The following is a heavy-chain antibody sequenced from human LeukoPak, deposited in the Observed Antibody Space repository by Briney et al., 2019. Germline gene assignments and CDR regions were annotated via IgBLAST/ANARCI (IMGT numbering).Heavy chain of an antibody. V-gene: IGHV4-59*13. CDR3: ARGHNWNDGQDY. CDR1: GSSINSFY. J-gene: IGHJ4*02. D-gene: IGHD1-20*01. CDR2: IYHSGST. Sequence: SETLSLTCTVSGSSINSFYWNWFRQTPGKGLEWIGYIYHSGSTNYNPSLKSRLTMSLDASKKQISLSLSSVTAADTAVYFCARGHNWNDGQDYWGQGILVTVSS.